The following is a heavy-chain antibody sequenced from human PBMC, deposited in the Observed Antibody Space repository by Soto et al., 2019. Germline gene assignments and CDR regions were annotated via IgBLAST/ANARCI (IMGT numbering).Heavy chain of an antibody. J-gene: IGHJ6*03. CDR1: GGTFSSYT. CDR2: IIPILGIA. D-gene: IGHD6-13*01. V-gene: IGHV1-69*08. Sequence: QVQLVQSGAEVKKPGSSVKVSCKASGGTFSSYTISWVRQAPGQGLEGRGRIIPILGIAHYAQKFQGRVTITADKSTSTAYMELSSLSSEATAVYYCARDGIAAAGTDYYYYMAVWGKGTTVTVS. CDR3: ARDGIAAAGTDYYYYMAV.